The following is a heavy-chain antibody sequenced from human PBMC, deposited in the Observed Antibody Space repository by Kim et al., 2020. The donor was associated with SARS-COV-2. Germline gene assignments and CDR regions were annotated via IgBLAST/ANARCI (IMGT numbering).Heavy chain of an antibody. CDR2: ST. J-gene: IGHJ4*02. D-gene: IGHD3-16*01. V-gene: IGHV3-20*01. Sequence: STGYADSVKRRFTISRDNAKNSLCLQRKSPRAEDTALYHCVRGYAGGPFDLWGQGTLVTVSS. CDR3: VRGYAGGPFDL.